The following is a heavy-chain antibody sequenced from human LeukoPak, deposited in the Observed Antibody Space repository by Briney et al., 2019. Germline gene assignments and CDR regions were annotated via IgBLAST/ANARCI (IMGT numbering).Heavy chain of an antibody. D-gene: IGHD3-16*01. CDR1: RYSFSNYW. CDR2: IYPGDSDT. V-gene: IGHV5-51*01. J-gene: IGHJ4*02. Sequence: GESLKISCKGFRYSFSNYWIGWVRRMPGKGLEWMGIIYPGDSDTRYRPTFQGQVTISADKSISTAYLQWSNLKASDTAMYYCARHGGRTIVWGQGTLVTVSS. CDR3: ARHGGRTIV.